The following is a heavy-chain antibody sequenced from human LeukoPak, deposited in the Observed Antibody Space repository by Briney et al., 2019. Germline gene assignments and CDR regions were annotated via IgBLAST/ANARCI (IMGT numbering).Heavy chain of an antibody. Sequence: ASVKVSCKASGYTFSSYYIHWVRQAPGQGLEWMGLINPGSGGTSYAQKFQGRVTLTRDTSTTSVYMELSSLTSEDTAMYFCAKDGDVGMATGEDWWGQGTLVSVSS. CDR2: INPGSGGT. CDR1: GYTFSSYY. D-gene: IGHD5-24*01. V-gene: IGHV1-46*01. J-gene: IGHJ4*02. CDR3: AKDGDVGMATGEDW.